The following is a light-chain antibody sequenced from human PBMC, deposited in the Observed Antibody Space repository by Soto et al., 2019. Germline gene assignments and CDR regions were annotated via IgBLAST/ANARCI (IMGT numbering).Light chain of an antibody. CDR1: ESVSSY. CDR2: DAS. CDR3: QRRGNWTHT. V-gene: IGKV3-11*01. Sequence: EIVFKLSPATRSLSPGERSALAWRASESVSSYLAWYQQTPGQAPRLLIYDASNRATGITARFSGSGYGKAFTLTVSSLEPEDFAVYYCQRRGNWTHTFRQATLLENK. J-gene: IGKJ5*01.